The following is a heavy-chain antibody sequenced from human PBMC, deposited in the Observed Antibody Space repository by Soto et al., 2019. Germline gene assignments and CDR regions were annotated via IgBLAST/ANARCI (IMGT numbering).Heavy chain of an antibody. CDR2: INPSGGST. D-gene: IGHD3-16*01. CDR3: ARSKGGRPLDV. J-gene: IGHJ6*02. V-gene: IGHV1-46*01. CDR1: RYTFTNFY. Sequence: ASVKVSCKASRYTFTNFYIHWLRQAPGQGLEWMGIINPSGGSTTYPQKFQGRVTMTRDTSTSTVHMELITLRSEDTAVYYCARSKGGRPLDVWGPGTTVTVSS.